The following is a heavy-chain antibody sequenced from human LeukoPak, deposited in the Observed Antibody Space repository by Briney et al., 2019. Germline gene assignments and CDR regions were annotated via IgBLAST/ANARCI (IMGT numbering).Heavy chain of an antibody. J-gene: IGHJ4*02. CDR1: GDSLSTYY. CDR2: VYHNGQA. Sequence: SSETLSLTCSVSGDSLSTYYWSWIRQSPGRGLEWIGYVYHNGQARYNPSLQSRATLSVDTSKNQFSLKLSSVTAADTAVYYCARDGYSYTDYWGQGTLVTVSS. CDR3: ARDGYSYTDY. V-gene: IGHV4-59*01. D-gene: IGHD5-18*01.